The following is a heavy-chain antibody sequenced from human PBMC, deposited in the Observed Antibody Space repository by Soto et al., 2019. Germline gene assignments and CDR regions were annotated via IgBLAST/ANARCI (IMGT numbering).Heavy chain of an antibody. CDR2: ISGSGGST. CDR3: AKRDLVVVPAAIGGGAFDI. Sequence: PGGSLRLSCAASGFTFSSYAMSWVRQAPGKGLEWVSAISGSGGSTYYADSVKGRFTISRDNSKNTLYLQMNSLRAEDTAVYYCAKRDLVVVPAAIGGGAFDIWGQGTMVTVSS. J-gene: IGHJ3*02. V-gene: IGHV3-23*01. D-gene: IGHD2-2*02. CDR1: GFTFSSYA.